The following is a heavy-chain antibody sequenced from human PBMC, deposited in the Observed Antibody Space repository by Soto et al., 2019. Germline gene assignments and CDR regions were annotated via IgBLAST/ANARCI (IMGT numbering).Heavy chain of an antibody. CDR3: ARVVTSESYYDFWSGQPNWFDP. Sequence: EVQLLESGGGLVQPGGSLRLSCAVSGFTFNNYAMSWVRQAPGKGLEWVSGTSATGTTTHYADSVKGRFTISRDNSKNTLFLQMNSLRAEDTAIYYCARVVTSESYYDFWSGQPNWFDPWGQGTLVTVSS. CDR1: GFTFNNYA. D-gene: IGHD3-3*01. J-gene: IGHJ5*02. V-gene: IGHV3-23*01. CDR2: TSATGTTT.